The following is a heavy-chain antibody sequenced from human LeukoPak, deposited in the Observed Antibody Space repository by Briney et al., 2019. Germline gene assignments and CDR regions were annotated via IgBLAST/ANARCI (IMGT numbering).Heavy chain of an antibody. J-gene: IGHJ6*02. CDR3: ARQTYYYGSGSYYRFYYYYYGMDV. V-gene: IGHV4-39*01. CDR1: GGSISSSSYY. D-gene: IGHD3-10*01. Sequence: SETLSLTCTVSGGSISSSSYYWGWIRQPPGKGLEWIGSIYYSGSTYYNPSLKSRVTISVDTSKNQFSLKLSSVTAADTAVYYCARQTYYYGSGSYYRFYYYYYGMDVWGQGTTVTVSS. CDR2: IYYSGST.